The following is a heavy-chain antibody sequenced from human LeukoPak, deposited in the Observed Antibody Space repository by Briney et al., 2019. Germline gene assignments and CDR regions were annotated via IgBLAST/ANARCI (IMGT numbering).Heavy chain of an antibody. CDR1: GGTFSSYT. V-gene: IGHV1-69*02. CDR3: AEDGIRDCSSTSCPLDY. CDR2: IIPILGIA. D-gene: IGHD2-2*01. J-gene: IGHJ4*02. Sequence: GSSVKVSCKASGGTFSSYTISWVRQAPGQGLEWMGRIIPILGIANYAQKFQGRVTITADKSTSTAYMELSSLISEDTVFFFQAEDGIRDCSSTSCPLDYWGQGTLVTVSS.